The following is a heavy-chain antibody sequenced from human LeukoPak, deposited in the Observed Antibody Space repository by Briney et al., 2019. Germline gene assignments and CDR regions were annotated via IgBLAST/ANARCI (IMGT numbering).Heavy chain of an antibody. CDR1: GFSFSSYS. Sequence: GGSLRLSCVASGFSFSSYSMNWVRQAPGKGLEWVSSISSLSNYIYNADSVKGRFTISRDNAKNSLYLQMNSLRAEDTAVYYCARAGGGRPVNAFDIWGQGTMVTVSS. CDR3: ARAGGGRPVNAFDI. J-gene: IGHJ3*02. D-gene: IGHD2-15*01. V-gene: IGHV3-21*01. CDR2: ISSLSNYI.